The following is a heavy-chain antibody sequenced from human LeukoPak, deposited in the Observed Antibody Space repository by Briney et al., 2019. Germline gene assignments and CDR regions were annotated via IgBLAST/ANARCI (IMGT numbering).Heavy chain of an antibody. Sequence: PSETLSLTCAVYGGSFSGYYWSWIRQPPGKGLEWIGEINHSGSTNYNPSLKSRVTISVDTSKNQFSLKLSSVTAADTAVYYCARGRPVRTFDIWGQGTVVTVSS. J-gene: IGHJ3*02. CDR3: ARGRPVRTFDI. V-gene: IGHV4-34*01. CDR1: GGSFSGYY. CDR2: INHSGST.